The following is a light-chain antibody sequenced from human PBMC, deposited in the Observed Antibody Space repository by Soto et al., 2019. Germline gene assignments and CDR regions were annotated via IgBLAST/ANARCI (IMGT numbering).Light chain of an antibody. Sequence: EFVLTQSPATLSLSPGERATLSCRASQNVASSLAWYQQKPGQAPRLLIYDASTRATGIPARFTGSGSGTDFTLTISSLEPEDFAVYYCQQRSNWPRALTFGGGTKVDIK. CDR2: DAS. CDR3: QQRSNWPRALT. CDR1: QNVASS. J-gene: IGKJ4*01. V-gene: IGKV3-11*01.